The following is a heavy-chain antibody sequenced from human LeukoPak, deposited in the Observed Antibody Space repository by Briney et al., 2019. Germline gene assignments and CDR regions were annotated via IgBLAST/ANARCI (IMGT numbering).Heavy chain of an antibody. Sequence: KHGESLKISCKGSGYRFTSYWISWVRQMPGKGLEWMGRIDPSDSYTNYSPSFQGHVTISADKSISTTYLQWNSLEASDTAMYYCASLNSGSYYGLGFFDLWGRGTLVTVSS. CDR1: GYRFTSYW. D-gene: IGHD1-26*01. J-gene: IGHJ2*01. CDR3: ASLNSGSYYGLGFFDL. V-gene: IGHV5-10-1*01. CDR2: IDPSDSYT.